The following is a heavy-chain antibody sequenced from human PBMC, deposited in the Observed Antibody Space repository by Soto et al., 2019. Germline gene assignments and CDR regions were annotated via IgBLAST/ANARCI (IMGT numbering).Heavy chain of an antibody. CDR1: GGSISSYY. CDR2: IYTSGST. CDR3: AFGRTTVTTYRAWFDP. J-gene: IGHJ5*02. Sequence: PSETLSLTCTVSGGSISSYYWSWIRQPAGKGLEWIGRIYTSGSTNYNPSLKSRVTMSVDTSKNQFSLKLSSVTAADTAVYYCAFGRTTVTTYRAWFDPWGQGTLVTVSS. D-gene: IGHD4-17*01. V-gene: IGHV4-4*07.